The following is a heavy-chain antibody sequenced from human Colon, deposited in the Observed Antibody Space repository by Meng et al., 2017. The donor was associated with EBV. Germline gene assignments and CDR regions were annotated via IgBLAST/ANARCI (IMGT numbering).Heavy chain of an antibody. CDR2: IHSSGST. Sequence: QVHLQGSGPGLSNHSTALSLTCTVAGGLISSGGYYWSRIRQHPGKGLEWIGYIHSSGSTYYNPSLRSRLTISVDTSKNQFSLKLSSVTAADTAVYYCARASYGSGSPLGESWFDPWGQGTLVTVSS. CDR1: GGLISSGGYY. J-gene: IGHJ5*02. D-gene: IGHD3-10*01. CDR3: ARASYGSGSPLGESWFDP. V-gene: IGHV4-31*03.